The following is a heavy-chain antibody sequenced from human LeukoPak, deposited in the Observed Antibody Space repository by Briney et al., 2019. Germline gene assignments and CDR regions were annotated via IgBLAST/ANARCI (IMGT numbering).Heavy chain of an antibody. Sequence: GGSLRLSCAASGFTFSSYWMSWVRQAPGKGLEWVANIKQDGSEKYYVDSVKGRFTISRDNAKNSLYLQMNSLRAEDTAVYYCARSQYYYDSSGYPYWGQGTLVTVSS. CDR3: ARSQYYYDSSGYPY. CDR2: IKQDGSEK. D-gene: IGHD3-22*01. CDR1: GFTFSSYW. V-gene: IGHV3-7*01. J-gene: IGHJ4*02.